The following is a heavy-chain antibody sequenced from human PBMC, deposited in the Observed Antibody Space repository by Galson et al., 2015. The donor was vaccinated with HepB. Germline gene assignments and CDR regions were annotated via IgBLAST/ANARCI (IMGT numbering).Heavy chain of an antibody. CDR3: TTAFYGDPNDDY. J-gene: IGHJ4*02. V-gene: IGHV3-15*01. Sequence: SLRLSCAASGFTFSNAWMSWVRQAPGKGLEWVGRIKSKTDGGTTDYAAPGKGRFTISRDDSKNTLYMQMNSLKTEDTAVYYCTTAFYGDPNDDYWGQGTLVTVSS. CDR2: IKSKTDGGTT. D-gene: IGHD4-17*01. CDR1: GFTFSNAW.